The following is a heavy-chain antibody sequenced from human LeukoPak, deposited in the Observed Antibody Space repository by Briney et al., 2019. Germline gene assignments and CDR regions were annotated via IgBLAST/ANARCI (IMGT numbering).Heavy chain of an antibody. D-gene: IGHD3-10*01. Sequence: GGSLRLSCAASGFTFSRFGMRWVRQVPGKGLEWVANIKQDGSEKYYVDSVKGRFTISRDNARNSLYLQMNSLRADDTAVYYCARDLYGSGSYEWDYWGQGTLVTVSS. CDR1: GFTFSRFG. V-gene: IGHV3-7*04. J-gene: IGHJ4*02. CDR2: IKQDGSEK. CDR3: ARDLYGSGSYEWDY.